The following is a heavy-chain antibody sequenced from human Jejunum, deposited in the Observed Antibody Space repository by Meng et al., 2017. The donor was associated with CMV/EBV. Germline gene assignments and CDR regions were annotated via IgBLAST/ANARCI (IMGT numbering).Heavy chain of an antibody. V-gene: IGHV1-69*12. D-gene: IGHD2-2*01. Sequence: QVHLVEAGAEVKEPGSSMKVSCKSSGGSVNNYAFNWVRQAPGQGLEWMGGIIAIFKTPNYAQKFQGRLTITADESTGTSYMELTGLTSEDTAVYYCARGFLNSYQPFDYWGQGTLVTVSS. J-gene: IGHJ4*02. CDR2: IIAIFKTP. CDR1: GGSVNNYA. CDR3: ARGFLNSYQPFDY.